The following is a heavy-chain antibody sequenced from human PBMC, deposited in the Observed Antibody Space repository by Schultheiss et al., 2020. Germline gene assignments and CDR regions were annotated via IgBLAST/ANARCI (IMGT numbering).Heavy chain of an antibody. Sequence: GGSLRLSCAASGFTFDDYGMSWVRQAPGKGLEWVSGISWNSGSIGYADSVKGRSTISRDNSKNTLYLQMNSLRAEDTAVYYCARMPTSRNTWINYYGVDVWGQGTTVTVS. CDR3: ARMPTSRNTWINYYGVDV. CDR1: GFTFDDYG. V-gene: IGHV3-20*04. D-gene: IGHD5-12*01. CDR2: ISWNSGSI. J-gene: IGHJ6*02.